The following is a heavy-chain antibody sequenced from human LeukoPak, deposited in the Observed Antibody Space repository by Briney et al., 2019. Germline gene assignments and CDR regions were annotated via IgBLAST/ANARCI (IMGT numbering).Heavy chain of an antibody. CDR1: GGSISSYY. CDR2: IYYSGST. J-gene: IGHJ4*02. V-gene: IGHV4-59*08. Sequence: SETLSLTCTVPGGSISSYYWSWIRQPPGEGLERIGYIYYSGSTNYNPSLKSRVTISVDTSKNQFSLKLSSVTAADMAVYYCARHVSSGWYVYFDYWGQGTLVTVSS. CDR3: ARHVSSGWYVYFDY. D-gene: IGHD6-19*01.